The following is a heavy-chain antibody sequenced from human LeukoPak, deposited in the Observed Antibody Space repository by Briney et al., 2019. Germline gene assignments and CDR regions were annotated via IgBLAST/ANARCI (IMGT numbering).Heavy chain of an antibody. CDR2: ISGSGGST. D-gene: IGHD6-13*01. Sequence: PGGSLRLSCAASGFTFSSYAMSWVRQAPGKGLEWVSAISGSGGSTYYADSVKGRFTISRDNSKNTLYLQMNSLRAEDTAVYYCAKDRLSSSWYPLYFDYWGQGTLVTVSS. CDR1: GFTFSSYA. V-gene: IGHV3-23*01. J-gene: IGHJ4*02. CDR3: AKDRLSSSWYPLYFDY.